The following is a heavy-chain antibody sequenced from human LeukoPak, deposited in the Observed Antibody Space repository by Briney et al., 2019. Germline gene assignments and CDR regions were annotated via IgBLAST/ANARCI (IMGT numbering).Heavy chain of an antibody. V-gene: IGHV1-46*01. CDR1: GYTFTNYY. D-gene: IGHD1-26*01. CDR2: INPSGGST. CDR3: ARGGVGATTYVWFDP. J-gene: IGHJ5*02. Sequence: ASVKVPCKASGYTFTNYYIHWVRQAPGQGLECMGIINPSGGSTSYAQKFQGRVTMTMDMSTSTVYMELSSLRSEDTAVYYCARGGVGATTYVWFDPWGQGTLVTISS.